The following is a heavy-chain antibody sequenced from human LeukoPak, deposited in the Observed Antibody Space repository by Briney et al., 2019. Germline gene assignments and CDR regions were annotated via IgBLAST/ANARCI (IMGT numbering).Heavy chain of an antibody. Sequence: GASMKVSCKASGYTFTGYYMHWVRQAPGQGLEWMGWINPNSGGTNYAQKFQGRVTMTRDTSISTAYMELSRLRSDDTAVYYCAREDLYYYDSSGSEYFQHWGQGTLVTVSS. J-gene: IGHJ1*01. CDR1: GYTFTGYY. CDR2: INPNSGGT. D-gene: IGHD3-22*01. V-gene: IGHV1-2*02. CDR3: AREDLYYYDSSGSEYFQH.